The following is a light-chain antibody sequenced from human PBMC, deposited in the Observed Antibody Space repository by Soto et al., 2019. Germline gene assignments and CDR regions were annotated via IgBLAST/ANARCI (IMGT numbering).Light chain of an antibody. CDR3: QHYINWPRLT. Sequence: EVVMTQSPTTLSVSPGERVTLSRRASQRVGSDLAWYQQMPGQAPRLLIYGASTRATGIPARFSGSGSATEFTLTISSLQSEDFAVYYCQHYINWPRLTFGGGTKVDIK. CDR1: QRVGSD. CDR2: GAS. V-gene: IGKV3-15*01. J-gene: IGKJ4*01.